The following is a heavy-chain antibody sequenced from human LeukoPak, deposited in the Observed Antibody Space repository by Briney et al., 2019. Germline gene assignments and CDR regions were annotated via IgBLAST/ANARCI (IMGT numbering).Heavy chain of an antibody. D-gene: IGHD3-16*01. J-gene: IGHJ4*02. Sequence: EASVTVSCKASGYTFTSYGISWVRQAPGQGLEWMGWISAYNGNTNYAQKLQGRVTMTTDTSTSTAYMELRSLRSDDTAVYYCARDLDDYVWGSPSGQTNFDYWGQGTLVTVSS. CDR1: GYTFTSYG. CDR3: ARDLDDYVWGSPSGQTNFDY. CDR2: ISAYNGNT. V-gene: IGHV1-18*01.